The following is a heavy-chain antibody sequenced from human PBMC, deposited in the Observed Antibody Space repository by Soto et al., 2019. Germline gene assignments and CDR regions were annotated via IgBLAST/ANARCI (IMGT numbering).Heavy chain of an antibody. J-gene: IGHJ3*02. CDR3: AKDVGVRKTNHEERYCSGGSCHTGAFDI. Sequence: GGSLRLSCAASGFTFSSYGMHWVRQAPGKGLEWVAVISYDGSNKYYADSVKGRFTISRDNSKNTLYLQMNSLRAEDTAVYYCAKDVGVRKTNHEERYCSGGSCHTGAFDIWGQGTMVTVSS. D-gene: IGHD2-15*01. CDR2: ISYDGSNK. V-gene: IGHV3-30*18. CDR1: GFTFSSYG.